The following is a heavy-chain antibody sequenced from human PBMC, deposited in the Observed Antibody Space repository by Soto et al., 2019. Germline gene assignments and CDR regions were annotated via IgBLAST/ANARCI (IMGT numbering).Heavy chain of an antibody. CDR2: IKRRPENETT. V-gene: IGHV3-15*01. CDR1: GVTFSNVW. D-gene: IGHD3-3*01. Sequence: GGSLTLSSEARGVTFSNVWLSCVRQGPGKGLEWLGRIKRRPENETTDSTLPARGRYMISRDDSKNLLYLQLNSLKSEDTRVYYCGTFLPHAISWFDYWCHGTPCTVAS. J-gene: IGHJ4*01. CDR3: GTFLPHAISWFDY.